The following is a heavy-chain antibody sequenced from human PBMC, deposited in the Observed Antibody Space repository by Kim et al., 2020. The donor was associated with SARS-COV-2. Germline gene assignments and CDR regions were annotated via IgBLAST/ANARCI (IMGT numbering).Heavy chain of an antibody. CDR3: ARVQPPFDP. Sequence: SRKYNVSARKGRFTIPRDDAKNSLYLQMNSLRAEDTAVYYCARVQPPFDPWGQGTLVTVAS. J-gene: IGHJ5*02. CDR2: SRK. V-gene: IGHV3-7*03.